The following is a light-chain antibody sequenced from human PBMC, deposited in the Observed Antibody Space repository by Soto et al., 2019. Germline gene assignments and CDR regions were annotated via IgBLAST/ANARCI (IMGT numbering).Light chain of an antibody. CDR3: SSYSGSTTYVV. Sequence: QSALTQPASVSGSPGQSITISCTGTSSDVGSYNLVSWYQQHPGKAPKLMISADSKRPSGVSNRFSGSKSGNTASLTISGLQAEDEADYYCSSYSGSTTYVVFGGGTKLTVL. J-gene: IGLJ2*01. CDR2: ADS. V-gene: IGLV2-23*01. CDR1: SSDVGSYNL.